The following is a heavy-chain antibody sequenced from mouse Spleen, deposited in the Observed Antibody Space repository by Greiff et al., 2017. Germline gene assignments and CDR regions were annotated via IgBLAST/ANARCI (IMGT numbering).Heavy chain of an antibody. CDR3: ARGGPYNREFDY. CDR2: ISYDGSN. Sequence: EVKLMESGPGLVKPSQSLSLTCSVTGYSITSGYYWNWIRQFPGNKLEWMGYISYDGSNNYNPSLKNRISITRDTSKNQFFLKLNSVTTEDTATYYCARGGPYNREFDYWGQGTTLTVSS. J-gene: IGHJ2*01. V-gene: IGHV3-6*01. D-gene: IGHD1-3*01. CDR1: GYSITSGYY.